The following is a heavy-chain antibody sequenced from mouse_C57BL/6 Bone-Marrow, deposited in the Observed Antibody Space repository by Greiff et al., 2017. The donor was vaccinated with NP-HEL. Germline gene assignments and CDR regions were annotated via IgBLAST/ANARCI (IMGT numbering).Heavy chain of an antibody. CDR2: ISSGGDYI. Sequence: EVHLVESGEGLVKPGGSLKLSCAASGFTFSSYAMSWVRQTPEKRLEWVAYISSGGDYIYYADTVKGRFTLSRDNARNTLYLQMSSLKSEDTAMYYCTRSHYSKEFAYWGQGTLVTVSA. J-gene: IGHJ3*01. D-gene: IGHD2-5*01. V-gene: IGHV5-9-1*02. CDR1: GFTFSSYA. CDR3: TRSHYSKEFAY.